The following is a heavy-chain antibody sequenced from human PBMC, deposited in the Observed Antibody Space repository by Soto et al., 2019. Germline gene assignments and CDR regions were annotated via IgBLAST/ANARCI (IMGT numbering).Heavy chain of an antibody. D-gene: IGHD5-12*01. CDR3: ARDRTRTGIYSGYDFPWYFDL. CDR2: IYHSGST. J-gene: IGHJ2*01. Sequence: SETLSLTCAVSGGSISSSNWWSWVRQPPGKGLEWIGEIYHSGSTNYNPSLKSRVTISVDKSKNQFSLKLSSVTAADTAVYYCARDRTRTGIYSGYDFPWYFDLWGRGTLVTVSS. CDR1: GGSISSSNW. V-gene: IGHV4-4*02.